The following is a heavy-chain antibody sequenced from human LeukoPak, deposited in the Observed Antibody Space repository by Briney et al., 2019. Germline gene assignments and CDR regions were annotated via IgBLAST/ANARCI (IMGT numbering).Heavy chain of an antibody. J-gene: IGHJ4*02. Sequence: ASVKVSCKASGYTFTGYYMHWVRQAPGQGLEWMGWINPNSGGTNYAQKFQGRVTMTRDTSISTAYMELSRLRSDDTAVYYCARDRMYDGRRCPGYWGQGPVVTVP. CDR2: INPNSGGT. D-gene: IGHD2-8*01. CDR3: ARDRMYDGRRCPGY. V-gene: IGHV1-2*02. CDR1: GYTFTGYY.